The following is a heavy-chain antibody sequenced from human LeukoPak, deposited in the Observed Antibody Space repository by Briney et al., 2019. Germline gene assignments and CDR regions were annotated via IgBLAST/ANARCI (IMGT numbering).Heavy chain of an antibody. V-gene: IGHV4-59*01. Sequence: PSETLSLTCTVSGGSISSYYWSWIRQPPGKGLEWIGYIYYSGSTNYNPSLKSRVTISVDTSKNQFSLKLSSVTAADTAVYYCMRGGYSTSYDYWGQGTLVTVSS. J-gene: IGHJ4*02. D-gene: IGHD5-18*01. CDR1: GGSISSYY. CDR2: IYYSGST. CDR3: MRGGYSTSYDY.